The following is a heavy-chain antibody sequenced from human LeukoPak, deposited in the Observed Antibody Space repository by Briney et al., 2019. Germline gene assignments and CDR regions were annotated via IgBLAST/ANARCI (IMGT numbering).Heavy chain of an antibody. Sequence: QPGGSLRLPCAASGFSFTNYWMSWVRQAPGMGLEWVAIINQDGSERYYVDSVKGRFTVSRDSAKNSLYLQMNSLRVEDTAVYYCARDKITGASTNDYWGQGTLVTVSS. CDR2: INQDGSER. CDR3: ARDKITGASTNDY. D-gene: IGHD1-14*01. V-gene: IGHV3-7*01. J-gene: IGHJ4*02. CDR1: GFSFTNYW.